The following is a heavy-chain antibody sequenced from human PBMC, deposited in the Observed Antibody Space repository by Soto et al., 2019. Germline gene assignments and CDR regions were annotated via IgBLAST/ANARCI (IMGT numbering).Heavy chain of an antibody. V-gene: IGHV2-5*02. D-gene: IGHD3-16*02. J-gene: IGHJ5*01. Sequence: QITLKESGPTLVKPTQTLTLTCTFSGFSLSTSGVGVGWIRQPPGKALEWLAIIYWDDDKRYSPSLNSRLTIXKXXSKNQVVLTLTHMDPVDTATYYCAHRSFVGNSFDYWGQGTLVTVSS. CDR1: GFSLSTSGVG. CDR3: AHRSFVGNSFDY. CDR2: IYWDDDK.